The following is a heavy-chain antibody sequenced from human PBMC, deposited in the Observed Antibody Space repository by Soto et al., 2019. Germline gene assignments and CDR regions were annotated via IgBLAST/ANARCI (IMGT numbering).Heavy chain of an antibody. CDR1: GFTFSSYS. CDR2: ISSSSSTI. J-gene: IGHJ6*02. D-gene: IGHD3-9*01. Sequence: GGSLRLSCAASGFTFSSYSMNWVRQAPGKGLEWVSYISSSSSTIYYADSVKGRFTISRDNAKNSLYLQLNSLRDEDTAGYYCARVGDILTGYSDGMDVWGQGTTVTVSS. CDR3: ARVGDILTGYSDGMDV. V-gene: IGHV3-48*02.